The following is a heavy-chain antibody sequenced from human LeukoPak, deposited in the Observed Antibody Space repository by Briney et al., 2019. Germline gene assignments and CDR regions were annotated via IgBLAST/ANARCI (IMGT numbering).Heavy chain of an antibody. CDR3: ARLGKSLGPGQKFDP. CDR2: IYYSGST. V-gene: IGHV4-39*01. D-gene: IGHD1-26*01. Sequence: PSETLSLTCTVSGGSISSSSYYWGWIRQPPGKGLEWIGSIYYSGSTYYNPSLKSRVTISVDTSKNQFSLKLSSVTATDTAVYYCARLGKSLGPGQKFDPWGQGTLVTVSS. J-gene: IGHJ5*02. CDR1: GGSISSSSYY.